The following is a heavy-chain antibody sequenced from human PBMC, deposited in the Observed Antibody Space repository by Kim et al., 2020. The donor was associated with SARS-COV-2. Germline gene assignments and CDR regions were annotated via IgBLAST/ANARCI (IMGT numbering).Heavy chain of an antibody. CDR1: GFTFNTSG. Sequence: GGSLRLSCAASGFTFNTSGMHWVRQAPDKGLEWVTLISHDGKNENYADSVKGRFTISRDNSKNRLYLQMNSLRPEDTAVYYCAKDISWNYGSGNYYFYGMDVWGQGTTVTVSS. D-gene: IGHD3-10*01. CDR2: ISHDGKNE. V-gene: IGHV3-30*18. CDR3: AKDISWNYGSGNYYFYGMDV. J-gene: IGHJ6*02.